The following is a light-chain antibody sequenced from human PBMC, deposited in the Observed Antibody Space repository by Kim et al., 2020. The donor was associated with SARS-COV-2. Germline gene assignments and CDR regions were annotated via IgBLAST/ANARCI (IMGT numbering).Light chain of an antibody. V-gene: IGLV3-19*01. CDR2: GKN. CDR1: SLRSYY. Sequence: SSELTQDPAVSVALGQTARITCQGDSLRSYYATWYQQMPGQAPILVIYGKNNRPSGIPDRFSGSSSGNTASLTITGTQAGDEADYYCNSRVSNDNVVFGG. CDR3: NSRVSNDNVV. J-gene: IGLJ2*01.